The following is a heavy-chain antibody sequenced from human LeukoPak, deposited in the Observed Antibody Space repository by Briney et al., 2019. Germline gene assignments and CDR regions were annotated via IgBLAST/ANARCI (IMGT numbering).Heavy chain of an antibody. CDR1: GFTFSSYS. Sequence: GGSLRLSCAASGFTFSSYSMNWVCQAPGKGLEWVSSISSSSSYIKYADSVKGRFTISRDNAKNSLYLQMNSLRAEDTAVYYCARGHAVEWLLYGNIDFDYWGQGTLVTVSS. CDR2: ISSSSSYI. V-gene: IGHV3-21*01. J-gene: IGHJ4*02. D-gene: IGHD3-3*01. CDR3: ARGHAVEWLLYGNIDFDY.